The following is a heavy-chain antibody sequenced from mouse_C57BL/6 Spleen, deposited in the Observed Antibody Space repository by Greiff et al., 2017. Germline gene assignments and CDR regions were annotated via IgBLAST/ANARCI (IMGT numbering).Heavy chain of an antibody. V-gene: IGHV1-50*01. Sequence: QVQLQQPGAELVKPGASVKLSCKASGYTFTSYWMQWVKQRPGQGLEWIGEIDPSDSYTNYNQKFKGKATLTVDTSSSTAYMPLSSLTSEDSAVXYCAIGDSAYFDYWGQGTTLTVSS. CDR3: AIGDSAYFDY. CDR1: GYTFTSYW. CDR2: IDPSDSYT. D-gene: IGHD1-2*01. J-gene: IGHJ2*01.